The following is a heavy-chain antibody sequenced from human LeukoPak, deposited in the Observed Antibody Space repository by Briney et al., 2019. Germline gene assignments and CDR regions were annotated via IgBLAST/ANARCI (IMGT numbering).Heavy chain of an antibody. Sequence: SETLSLTCSVSGGSLSNRRYYWGWLREPPGRGGEGFGKINHSGSTNYNPSLKSRVTISVDTSKNQFSLKLSSVTAADTTVYYCARVGGTVPDFFFPFDPWGQGTLVTVSS. CDR3: ARVGGTVPDFFFPFDP. CDR2: INHSGST. D-gene: IGHD2-15*01. CDR1: GGSLSNRRYY. J-gene: IGHJ5*02. V-gene: IGHV4-39*07.